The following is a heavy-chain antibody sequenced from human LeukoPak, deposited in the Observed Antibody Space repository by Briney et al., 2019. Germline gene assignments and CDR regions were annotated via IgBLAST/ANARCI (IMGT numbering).Heavy chain of an antibody. V-gene: IGHV1-3*01. CDR3: ARDYPPLGCSSTSCYGGGFDY. D-gene: IGHD2-2*01. CDR2: INAGNGNT. J-gene: IGHJ4*02. Sequence: ASVTVSCTASGYTFTSYAMHWVRQAPGQRLEWMGWINAGNGNTKYSQKFQGRVTITRDTSASTAYMELSSLRSEDTAVYYCARDYPPLGCSSTSCYGGGFDYWGQGTLVTVSS. CDR1: GYTFTSYA.